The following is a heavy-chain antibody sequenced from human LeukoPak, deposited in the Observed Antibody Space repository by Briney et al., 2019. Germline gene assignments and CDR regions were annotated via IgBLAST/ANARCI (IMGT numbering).Heavy chain of an antibody. CDR1: GDSISNYY. Sequence: PSETLSLTCTVSGDSISNYYWSWIRQPPGKGLDWIGYIFYSVSTNYNPSLKSRVTMSVDTSKSQFSLKLSSVTAADTAIYYCARYNSGWSYFDYWGQGTLVTVSS. D-gene: IGHD6-19*01. V-gene: IGHV4-59*01. CDR3: ARYNSGWSYFDY. CDR2: IFYSVST. J-gene: IGHJ4*02.